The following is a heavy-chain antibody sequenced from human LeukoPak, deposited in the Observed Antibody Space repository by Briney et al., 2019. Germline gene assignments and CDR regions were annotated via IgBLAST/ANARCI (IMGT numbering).Heavy chain of an antibody. CDR1: GFTFSSYS. CDR3: ARPLSDTYYSFHH. D-gene: IGHD3-10*01. J-gene: IGHJ1*01. Sequence: GGSLRLSCAASGFTFSSYSMNWVRQAPGKGLEWVAFIRYDGSNKYYADSVKGRFTVSRDNSKNTLYPQMNSLRAEDTAVYYCARPLSDTYYSFHHWGQGTLVTVSS. V-gene: IGHV3-33*08. CDR2: IRYDGSNK.